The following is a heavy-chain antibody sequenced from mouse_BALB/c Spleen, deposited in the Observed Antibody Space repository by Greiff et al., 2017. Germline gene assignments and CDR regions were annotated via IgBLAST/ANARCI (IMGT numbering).Heavy chain of an antibody. Sequence: ESGPGLVKPSQSLSLTCSVTGYSITSGYYWNWIRQFPGNKLEWMGYISYDGSNNYNPSLKNRISITRDTSKNQFFLKLNSVTTEDTATYYCARCGSAHSFDYWGQGTTLTVSS. D-gene: IGHD1-1*01. CDR2: ISYDGSN. V-gene: IGHV3-6*02. CDR3: ARCGSAHSFDY. CDR1: GYSITSGYY. J-gene: IGHJ2*01.